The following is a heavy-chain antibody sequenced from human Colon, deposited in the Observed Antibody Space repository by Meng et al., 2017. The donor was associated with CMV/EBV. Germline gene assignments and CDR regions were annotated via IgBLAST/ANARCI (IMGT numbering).Heavy chain of an antibody. CDR3: ARDSDGSGTFSYWFDP. CDR2: IFPTGSA. J-gene: IGHJ5*02. D-gene: IGHD3-10*01. V-gene: IGHV4-4*07. CDR1: GGYLNDFY. Sequence: QVQLRESGPGLVKPSETLSLPCTVSGGYLNDFYWNWIRQPVGKGLEWIGRIFPTGSAYYNSSLNSRVTMSVDTSKNQFSLKLTSVTAADTAVYYCARDSDGSGTFSYWFDPWGQGTLVTVSS.